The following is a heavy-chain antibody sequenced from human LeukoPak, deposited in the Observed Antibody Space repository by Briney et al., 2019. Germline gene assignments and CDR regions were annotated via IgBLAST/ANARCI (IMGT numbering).Heavy chain of an antibody. J-gene: IGHJ4*02. Sequence: GASVKVSCKASGYTFTGYYMHWVRQAPGQGLEWMGWINPNSGGTNYAQKFQGRVTMTRDTSISTAHMELSRLRSDDTAVYYCARVRGGFYSSGWEVGFDYWGQGTLVTVSS. CDR2: INPNSGGT. D-gene: IGHD6-19*01. CDR1: GYTFTGYY. V-gene: IGHV1-2*02. CDR3: ARVRGGFYSSGWEVGFDY.